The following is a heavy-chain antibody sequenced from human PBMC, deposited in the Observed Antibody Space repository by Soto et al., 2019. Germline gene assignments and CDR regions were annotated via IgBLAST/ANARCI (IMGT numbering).Heavy chain of an antibody. CDR3: ASHVVVVPAAMGYWFDP. CDR1: GGTFSSYT. J-gene: IGHJ5*02. CDR2: IIPILGIA. D-gene: IGHD2-2*01. Sequence: GASVKVSCKASGGTFSSYTISWVRQAPGQGLEWMGRIIPILGIANYAQKFQGRVTITADKSTSTAYMELSSLRSEDTAVYYCASHVVVVPAAMGYWFDPWGQGTLVTV. V-gene: IGHV1-69*02.